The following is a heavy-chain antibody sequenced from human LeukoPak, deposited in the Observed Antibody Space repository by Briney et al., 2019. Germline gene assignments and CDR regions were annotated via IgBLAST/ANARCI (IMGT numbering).Heavy chain of an antibody. J-gene: IGHJ6*03. Sequence: PGGSLRLSCAASGFTFSSYAMSWVRQAPGKGLEWVSAISGSGGSTYYADSVKGRFTISRDNSKNTLYLQMNSLRAEDTAVYYCAKAVRGKEDYYYYYMDVWGKGTTVTVSS. CDR2: ISGSGGST. CDR3: AKAVRGKEDYYYYYMDV. CDR1: GFTFSSYA. V-gene: IGHV3-23*01. D-gene: IGHD3-10*01.